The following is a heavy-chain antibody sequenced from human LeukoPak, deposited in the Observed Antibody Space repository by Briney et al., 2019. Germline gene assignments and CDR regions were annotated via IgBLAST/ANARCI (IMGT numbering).Heavy chain of an antibody. CDR2: ISSSSSTI. D-gene: IGHD6-19*01. CDR3: ARFSRIAVAGTDFFDY. V-gene: IGHV3-48*01. J-gene: IGHJ4*02. CDR1: RFTFSSYS. Sequence: GGSLRLSCAASRFTFSSYSMNWVRQAPGKGLEWVSYISSSSSTIYYADSVKGRFTISRDNAKNSLYLQMNSLRAEDTAVYYCARFSRIAVAGTDFFDYWGQGTLVTVSS.